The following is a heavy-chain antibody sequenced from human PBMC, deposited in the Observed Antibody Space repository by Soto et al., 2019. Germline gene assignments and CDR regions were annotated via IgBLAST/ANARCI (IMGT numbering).Heavy chain of an antibody. V-gene: IGHV5-10-1*01. Sequence: PGESLKISCKGSGYSFTSYWISWVRQMPGKGLEWMGRIDPSASYTNYSPSFQGHVTISADKSISTAYLQWSSLKASDTAMYYCASPELSYYYYGMDVWGQGTTVTVSS. CDR2: IDPSASYT. J-gene: IGHJ6*02. CDR1: GYSFTSYW. CDR3: ASPELSYYYYGMDV. D-gene: IGHD3-10*01.